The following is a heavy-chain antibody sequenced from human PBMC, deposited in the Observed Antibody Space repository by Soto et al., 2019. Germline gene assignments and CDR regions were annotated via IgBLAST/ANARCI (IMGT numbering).Heavy chain of an antibody. J-gene: IGHJ4*02. Sequence: GGPLRLSCAASGFTFSSYSMNWVRQAPGKGLEWVSSISSSSSYIYYADSVKGRFTISRDNAKNSLYLQMNSLRAEDTAVYYCARPAVAITGINFGYWGQGTLVTVSS. CDR3: ARPAVAITGINFGY. V-gene: IGHV3-21*01. D-gene: IGHD1-20*01. CDR1: GFTFSSYS. CDR2: ISSSSSYI.